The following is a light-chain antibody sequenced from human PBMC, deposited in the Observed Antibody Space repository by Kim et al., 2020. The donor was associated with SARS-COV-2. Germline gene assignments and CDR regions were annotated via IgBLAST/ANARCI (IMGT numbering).Light chain of an antibody. V-gene: IGLV3-19*01. CDR3: NSRDSSGDHVI. J-gene: IGLJ2*01. CDR2: YNN. CDR1: SLKIYY. Sequence: SSELTQDPAVSVALGQTIRITCQGDSLKIYYANWYHQKPGQAPVLVISYNNMRPSGIPDRFSGSSSGNTASLTITGAQAEDEGDYYCNSRDSSGDHVIFG.